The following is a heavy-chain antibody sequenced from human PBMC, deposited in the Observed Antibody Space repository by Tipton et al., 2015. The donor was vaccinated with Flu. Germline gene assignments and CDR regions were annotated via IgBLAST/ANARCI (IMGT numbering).Heavy chain of an antibody. CDR1: GGSVRSSHC. CDR2: VDGGGA. CDR3: ARGPPVTTDH. V-gene: IGHV4-61*01. Sequence: TLSLTCTVSGGSVRSSHCWDWFRQPPGQGLEWIGYVDGGGAKYNPSLKSRVTISVDTPRNQFSLKLTSVTAADTAVYYCARGPPVTTDHWGQGTLVTVSS. J-gene: IGHJ5*02. D-gene: IGHD4-17*01.